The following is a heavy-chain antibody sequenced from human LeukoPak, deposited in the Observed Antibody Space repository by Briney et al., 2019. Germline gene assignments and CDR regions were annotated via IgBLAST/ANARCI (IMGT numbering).Heavy chain of an antibody. CDR2: ISSSGSTI. CDR1: GFTFSSHE. Sequence: GGSLRLSCAASGFTFSSHEMNCVRQAPGKGLEWVSYISSSGSTIYYAGSVKGRFTISRDNAKNSLYLQMNSLRAEDTAVYYCAREEESAAIVDYWGQGTLVTVSS. CDR3: AREEESAAIVDY. V-gene: IGHV3-48*03. D-gene: IGHD2-2*02. J-gene: IGHJ4*02.